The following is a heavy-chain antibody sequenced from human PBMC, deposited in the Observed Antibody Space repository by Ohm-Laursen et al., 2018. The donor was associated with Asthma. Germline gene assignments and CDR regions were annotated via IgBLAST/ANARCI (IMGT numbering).Heavy chain of an antibody. CDR2: ISSRSTTI. CDR3: AREGRYCSSTSCYHFYYYYGMDV. D-gene: IGHD2-2*01. J-gene: IGHJ6*02. V-gene: IGHV3-48*01. Sequence: SLRLSCAASGFTFSNYSMNWVRQAPGKGLEWISYISSRSTTIFYADSVRGRFTISRDNAKNSLYLQMNSLRAEDTAVYYCAREGRYCSSTSCYHFYYYYGMDVWGQGTTVTVSS. CDR1: GFTFSNYS.